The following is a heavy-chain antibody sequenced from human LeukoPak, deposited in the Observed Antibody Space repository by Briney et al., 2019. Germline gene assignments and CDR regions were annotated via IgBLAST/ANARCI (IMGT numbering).Heavy chain of an antibody. V-gene: IGHV3-7*01. CDR3: VREAAATLFDY. CDR2: IEQDGSEK. Sequence: PGGSLSLACTVSGFTLSSLWTSWVRHPQGKGLAWVSNIEQDGSEKWHMDSVTGRLTIYRDNPKNSLYLQMNSLITEATAVYYRVREAAATLFDYWGQGTLVTVSS. CDR1: GFTLSSLW. J-gene: IGHJ4*02. D-gene: IGHD1-26*01.